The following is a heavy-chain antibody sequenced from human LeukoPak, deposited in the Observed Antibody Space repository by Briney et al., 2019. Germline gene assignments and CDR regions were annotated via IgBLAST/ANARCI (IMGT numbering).Heavy chain of an antibody. CDR3: ARDSLRAAAADYHFPS. CDR1: GYTFTGYY. J-gene: IGHJ4*02. V-gene: IGHV1-2*06. D-gene: IGHD6-13*01. Sequence: EASVKVSCKASGYTFTGYYMHWVRQAPGQGLEWMGRINPNSGGTNYAQKFQGRVTMTRDTSISTAYMGLSRLRSDDTAVYYCARDSLRAAAADYHFPSWGQGTLVTVSS. CDR2: INPNSGGT.